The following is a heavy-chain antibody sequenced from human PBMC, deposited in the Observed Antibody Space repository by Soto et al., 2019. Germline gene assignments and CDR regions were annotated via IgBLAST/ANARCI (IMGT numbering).Heavy chain of an antibody. J-gene: IGHJ6*02. Sequence: GASVKVSCKASGYTFTSYGISWVRQAPGQGLEWMGWISAYNGNTNYAQKLQGRVTMTTDTSTSTAYMELRSLRSDDTAVYYCARDQVATIRGPYYYGMDVWGQGTTVTVSS. V-gene: IGHV1-18*01. CDR2: ISAYNGNT. CDR3: ARDQVATIRGPYYYGMDV. CDR1: GYTFTSYG. D-gene: IGHD5-12*01.